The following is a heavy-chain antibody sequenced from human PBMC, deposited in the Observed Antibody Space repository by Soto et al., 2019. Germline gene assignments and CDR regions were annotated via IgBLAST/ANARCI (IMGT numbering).Heavy chain of an antibody. CDR2: IKKDGSET. CDR1: RFTSRTDW. CDR3: ASGAGWELDY. J-gene: IGHJ4*02. Sequence: EVRLVESGGGLVQPGGSLRLSCAASRFTSRTDWMQWVRQTPGMGLERLAIIKKDGSETHYVDSVKGRFTISRDNAKNSLFLQMNSLRVDDTAVYYCASGAGWELDYWGQGTLVTVSS. D-gene: IGHD1-26*01. V-gene: IGHV3-7*03.